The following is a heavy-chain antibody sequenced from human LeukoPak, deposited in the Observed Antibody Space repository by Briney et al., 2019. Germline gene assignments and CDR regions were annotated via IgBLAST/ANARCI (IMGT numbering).Heavy chain of an antibody. J-gene: IGHJ4*02. CDR3: ARDLVLRGSYFS. CDR1: GFSFSIYS. CDR2: ISSSSSTI. V-gene: IGHV3-48*04. D-gene: IGHD1-26*01. Sequence: GGSLRLSCAASGFSFSIYSMNWVRQAPGKGLEWVSYISSSSSTIYYADSVKGRFTISRDNAKNSQYLQMNSLRVEDTAVYYCARDLVLRGSYFSWGQGTLVTVSS.